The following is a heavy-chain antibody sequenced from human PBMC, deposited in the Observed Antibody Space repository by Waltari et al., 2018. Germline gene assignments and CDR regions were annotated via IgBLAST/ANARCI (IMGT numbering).Heavy chain of an antibody. D-gene: IGHD3-22*01. CDR2: IGGSSGST. Sequence: QVQLQESGPGLVKPSETLSLTCAVSGGSISSSNWWSWIRQPPGKGLEWIGNIGGSSGSTYYNPSLKSRVTISKDTSKNQFSLKLSSVTAADTAVYYCAKVVITQGYFEFWGQGALVTVSS. CDR3: AKVVITQGYFEF. J-gene: IGHJ1*01. CDR1: GGSISSSNW. V-gene: IGHV4-4*02.